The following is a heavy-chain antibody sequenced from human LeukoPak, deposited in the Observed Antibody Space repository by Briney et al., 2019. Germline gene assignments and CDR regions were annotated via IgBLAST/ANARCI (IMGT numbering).Heavy chain of an antibody. D-gene: IGHD3-22*01. J-gene: IGHJ4*02. CDR3: AGTYYYDSSGYYHYSL. CDR2: IYYSGST. Sequence: TSETLSLTCTVSGGSISSYYWSWIRQPPGKGLEWIGYIYYSGSTNYNPSLKSRVTISVDTSKNQFSLKLSSVTAADTAVYYCAGTYYYDSSGYYHYSLWGQGTLVTVSS. CDR1: GGSISSYY. V-gene: IGHV4-59*01.